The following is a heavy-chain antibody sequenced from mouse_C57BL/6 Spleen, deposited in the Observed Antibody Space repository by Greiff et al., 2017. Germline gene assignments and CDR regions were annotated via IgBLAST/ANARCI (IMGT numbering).Heavy chain of an antibody. CDR1: GYTFTSYW. D-gene: IGHD3-2*02. Sequence: QVQLQQPGAELVRPGSSVKLSCKASGYTFTSYWMHWVKQRPIQGLEWIGKIDPADSETHYNQKFKGKATLTVDKSSSTAYMQLSSLTSEDSAVYYCASGRGTAQEGYFDYWGQGTTLTVSS. V-gene: IGHV1-52*01. CDR3: ASGRGTAQEGYFDY. CDR2: IDPADSET. J-gene: IGHJ2*01.